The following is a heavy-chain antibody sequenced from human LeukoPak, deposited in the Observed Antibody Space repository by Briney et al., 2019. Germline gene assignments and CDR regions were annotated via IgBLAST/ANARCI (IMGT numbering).Heavy chain of an antibody. CDR3: ARGRFLEWLSNPYFDY. Sequence: PSETLSLTCTVSGGSISSYYWSWIRQPPWKGLEWFGYIYYSGSTNYNPSLKSRVTISVDTSKNQFSLKLSSVTAADTAVYYCARGRFLEWLSNPYFDYWGQGTLVTVSS. D-gene: IGHD3-3*01. CDR2: IYYSGST. V-gene: IGHV4-59*08. J-gene: IGHJ4*02. CDR1: GGSISSYY.